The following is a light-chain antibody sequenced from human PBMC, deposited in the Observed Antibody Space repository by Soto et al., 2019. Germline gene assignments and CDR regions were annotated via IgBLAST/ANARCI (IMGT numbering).Light chain of an antibody. CDR1: SNTIGGYNV. J-gene: IGLJ1*01. CDR2: EVS. V-gene: IGLV2-8*01. CDR3: SSYAGSNNFV. Sequence: QSALTQPASVSGSPGQSITISCTGSSNTIGGYNVVSWYQQHPGKAPKVIIYEVSERPSGVPDRFSGSKSSNTASLTVSGLQAEDEADYYCSSYAGSNNFVFGTGTQLTVL.